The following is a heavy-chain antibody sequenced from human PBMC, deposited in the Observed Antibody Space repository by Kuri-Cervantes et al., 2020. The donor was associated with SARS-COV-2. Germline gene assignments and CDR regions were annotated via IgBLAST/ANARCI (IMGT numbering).Heavy chain of an antibody. CDR1: GGSISSYY. D-gene: IGHD3-3*01. CDR2: IYYSGST. V-gene: IGHV4-59*12. Sequence: SETLSLTCTVSGGSISSYYWSWIRQPPGKGLEWIGYIYYSGSTNYNPSLKSRVTISVDTSKNQFSLKLSSVTAADTAVYYCARSLRTTIFGVVIVNEYFQHWGQGTLVTVSS. J-gene: IGHJ1*01. CDR3: ARSLRTTIFGVVIVNEYFQH.